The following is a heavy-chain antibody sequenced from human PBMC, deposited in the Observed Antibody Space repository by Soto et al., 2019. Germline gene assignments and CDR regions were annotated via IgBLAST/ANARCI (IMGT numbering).Heavy chain of an antibody. J-gene: IGHJ5*02. V-gene: IGHV1-8*01. CDR3: ARTVLYYDFWSGYYTNNWFDP. CDR2: MNPNSGNT. D-gene: IGHD3-3*01. CDR1: GYTFTSYD. Sequence: ASVKVSCNASGYTFTSYDINLVRQATGQGLEWMGWMNPNSGNTGYAQKFQGRVTMTRNTSISTAYMELSSLRSEDTAVYYCARTVLYYDFWSGYYTNNWFDPWGQGTLVTVSS.